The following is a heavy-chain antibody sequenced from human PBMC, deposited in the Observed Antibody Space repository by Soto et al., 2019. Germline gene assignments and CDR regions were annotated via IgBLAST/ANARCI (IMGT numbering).Heavy chain of an antibody. J-gene: IGHJ4*02. CDR3: ARDAYGSAIDY. Sequence: ASVKVSCKASGYTSTSYGIHWVRQAPGQGLEWMGWISPNTGGTNYAQKFQDWVTMTRDTSINTVYMELSRLRSDDTAVYYCARDAYGSAIDYWGQGTLVTVSS. CDR2: ISPNTGGT. D-gene: IGHD3-10*01. V-gene: IGHV1-2*04. CDR1: GYTSTSYG.